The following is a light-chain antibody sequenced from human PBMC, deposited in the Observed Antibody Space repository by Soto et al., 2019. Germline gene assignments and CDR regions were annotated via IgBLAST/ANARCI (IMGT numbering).Light chain of an antibody. V-gene: IGKV3-11*01. CDR3: QQFSSYPLT. Sequence: NVLTQSPATLFFSPGGRAPPSCRARQSLSSYLAWYQQKPGQAPRLLIYDASSRATGIPDRFSGGGSGTDFTLTISRLEPEDFAVYYCQQFSSYPLTFGGGTKVDIK. CDR2: DAS. J-gene: IGKJ4*01. CDR1: QSLSSY.